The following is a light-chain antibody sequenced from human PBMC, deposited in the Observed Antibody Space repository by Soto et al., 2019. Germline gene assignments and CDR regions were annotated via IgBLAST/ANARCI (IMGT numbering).Light chain of an antibody. CDR2: EGS. J-gene: IGLJ2*01. V-gene: IGLV2-14*02. CDR3: SSYTSSSSVV. Sequence: QSVLTQPAAVSGSPGQSITISCIGSNSDIGTYNLVSWYRQHPGKVPKLLIYEGSRRPSGISNRFSGSKSGNTASLTISGLQAEDEADYYCSSYTSSSSVVFGGGTKLTVL. CDR1: NSDIGTYNL.